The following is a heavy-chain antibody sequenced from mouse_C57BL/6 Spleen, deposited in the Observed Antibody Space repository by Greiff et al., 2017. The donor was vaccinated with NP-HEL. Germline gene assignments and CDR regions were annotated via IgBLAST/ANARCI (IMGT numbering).Heavy chain of an antibody. D-gene: IGHD4-1*01. V-gene: IGHV1-55*01. CDR3: ARGELGNFDY. CDR1: GYTFTSYW. J-gene: IGHJ2*01. Sequence: QVQLQQPGAELVKPGASVKMSCKASGYTFTSYWITGVKQRPGQGLEWIGDIYPGSGSTNYNEKFKSKATLTVDTSSSTTYMQLSSLTSSDSAVYYCARGELGNFDYWGQGTTLTVSS. CDR2: IYPGSGST.